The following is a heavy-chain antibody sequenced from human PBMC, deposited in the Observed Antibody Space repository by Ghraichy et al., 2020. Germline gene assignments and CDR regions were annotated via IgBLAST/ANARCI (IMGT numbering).Heavy chain of an antibody. CDR1: GFIFSSYY. CDR3: ARGGYDYGSNPIDY. J-gene: IGHJ4*02. CDR2: IKHDESEK. D-gene: IGHD5-18*01. Sequence: GALRLSCAASGFIFSSYYMTWVRQVPGKGLEWVANIKHDESEKYYVDSVKGRFTISRDNAKNSLYLQMNSLRPDDTAVYYCARGGYDYGSNPIDYWGQGTLVIVSS. V-gene: IGHV3-7*04.